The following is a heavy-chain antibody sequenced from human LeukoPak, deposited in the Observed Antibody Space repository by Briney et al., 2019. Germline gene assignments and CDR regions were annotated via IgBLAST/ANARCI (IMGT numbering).Heavy chain of an antibody. CDR2: ISSSGSTI. CDR1: GFTFSSYE. J-gene: IGHJ4*02. V-gene: IGHV3-48*03. Sequence: QPGRSLRLSCAASGFTFSSYEMNWVRQAPGKGLEWVSYISSSGSTIYYADSVKGRFTISRDNAKNSLYLQMNSLRAEDTAVYYCARDSASLYSGSYSDYWGQGALVTVSS. D-gene: IGHD1-26*01. CDR3: ARDSASLYSGSYSDY.